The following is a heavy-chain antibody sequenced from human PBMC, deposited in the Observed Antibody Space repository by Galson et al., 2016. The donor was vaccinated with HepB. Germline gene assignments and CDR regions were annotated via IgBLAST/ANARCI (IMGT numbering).Heavy chain of an antibody. D-gene: IGHD3-22*01. V-gene: IGHV1-3*01. CDR2: INVGNGNT. Sequence: SVKVSCKASGGTFSSYAINWVRQAPGQGLEWMGWINVGNGNTKYAQKFQGRVTITRDTSTSTAYKELSSLISEATAMYYCARYYYDRSGYHPLDYWGQGTLVTVSS. J-gene: IGHJ4*02. CDR3: ARYYYDRSGYHPLDY. CDR1: GGTFSSYA.